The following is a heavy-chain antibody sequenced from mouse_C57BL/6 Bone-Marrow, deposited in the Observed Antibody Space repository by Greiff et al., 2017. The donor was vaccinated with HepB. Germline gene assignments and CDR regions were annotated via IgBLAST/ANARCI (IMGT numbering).Heavy chain of an antibody. CDR2: ISSGSSTI. J-gene: IGHJ1*03. V-gene: IGHV5-17*01. Sequence: EAKLMESGGGLVKPGGSLKLSCAASGFTFSDYGMHWVRQAPEKGLEWVAYISSGSSTIYYADTVKGRFTISRDNAKNTLFLQMTSLRSEDTAMYYCARTTVVTYWYFDVWGTGTTVTVSS. D-gene: IGHD1-1*01. CDR3: ARTTVVTYWYFDV. CDR1: GFTFSDYG.